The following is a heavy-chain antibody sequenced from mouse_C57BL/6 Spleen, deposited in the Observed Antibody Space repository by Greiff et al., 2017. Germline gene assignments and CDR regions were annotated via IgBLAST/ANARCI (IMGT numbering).Heavy chain of an antibody. CDR1: GYTFTSYW. CDR3: ARGRLHREDFDY. V-gene: IGHV1-69*01. Sequence: QVQLQQPGAELVMPGASVKLSCKASGYTFTSYWMHWVQQRPGQGLEWIGEIDTSSSYTNYNQKFKGKSTLTVDKSSSTAYMQLSSLTSEDSAVYYCARGRLHREDFDYWGQGTTLTVSS. D-gene: IGHD2-4*01. J-gene: IGHJ2*01. CDR2: IDTSSSYT.